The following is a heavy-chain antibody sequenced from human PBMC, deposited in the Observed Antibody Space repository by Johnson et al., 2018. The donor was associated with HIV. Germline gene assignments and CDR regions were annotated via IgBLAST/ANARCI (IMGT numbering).Heavy chain of an antibody. CDR3: TTASRGGWI. V-gene: IGHV3-15*01. D-gene: IGHD6-19*01. Sequence: VQLVESGGGLVKPGGSLRLSCAASGFTFSNAWMSWVRQAPGKGLEWVGRINSNTDGGPTDYAAPVKGRFTISIDDSKNTLYLQMNSLKTEDTAVYYCTTASRGGWIWGQGTMVTVSS. CDR2: INSNTDGGPT. J-gene: IGHJ3*02. CDR1: GFTFSNAW.